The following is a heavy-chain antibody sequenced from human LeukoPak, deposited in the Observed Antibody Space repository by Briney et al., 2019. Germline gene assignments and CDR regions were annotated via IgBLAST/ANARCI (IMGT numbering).Heavy chain of an antibody. CDR3: ARADYGGNSDYYYYGMDV. Sequence: ASVKVSCKAAGYIFTNYYMHWVRQAPGQGLEWMGIINPGGGSTSYAQKFQGGVTMTRDTSTSTVYMELSSLRSEDTAVYYCARADYGGNSDYYYYGMDVWGQGTRVTVSS. CDR1: GYIFTNYY. CDR2: INPGGGST. V-gene: IGHV1-46*01. D-gene: IGHD4-23*01. J-gene: IGHJ6*02.